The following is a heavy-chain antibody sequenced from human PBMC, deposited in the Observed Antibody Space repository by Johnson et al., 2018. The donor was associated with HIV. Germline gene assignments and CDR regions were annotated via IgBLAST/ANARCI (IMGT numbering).Heavy chain of an antibody. CDR2: IGTAGDT. V-gene: IGHV3-13*01. CDR1: GFTFSSYD. D-gene: IGHD3-22*01. J-gene: IGHJ3*02. Sequence: MQLVESGGGLVQPGGSLRLSCAASGFTFSSYDMHWVRQATGKGLEWVSAIGTAGDTYYPGSVKGRFTISRENAKNTLYLQMNSLRAEDTAVYYCAREAHYYDSSGLKRGAFDIWGQGTMVTVSS. CDR3: AREAHYYDSSGLKRGAFDI.